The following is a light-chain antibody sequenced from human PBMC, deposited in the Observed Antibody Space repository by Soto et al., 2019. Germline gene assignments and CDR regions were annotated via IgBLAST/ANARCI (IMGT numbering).Light chain of an antibody. CDR3: CSYAGSSIFYV. CDR2: EVS. J-gene: IGLJ1*01. V-gene: IGLV2-23*02. Sequence: QSVLTQPASVSGSPGQSITISCNGTSSGVGSYNLVSWYQQHPGKAPKLMIYEVSKRPSGVSNRFSGSKSGNTASLTISGLQAEDEADYYCCSYAGSSIFYVFGTGTKLTVL. CDR1: SSGVGSYNL.